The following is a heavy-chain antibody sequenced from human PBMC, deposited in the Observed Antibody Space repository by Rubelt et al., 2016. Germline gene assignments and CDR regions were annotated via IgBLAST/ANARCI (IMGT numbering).Heavy chain of an antibody. Sequence: QVQLVQSGAEVKKPGASLKVSCKASGYTFTGYYIHWVRQAPGQGLEWMGWINAGYGETKYSKKLEGRLTITTDTAATTIYMELGSQTCEDTAVYCGARDEDVWGQGATLAVAS. CDR1: GYTFTGYY. V-gene: IGHV1-3*01. J-gene: IGHJ6*02. CDR2: INAGYGET. CDR3: ARDEDV.